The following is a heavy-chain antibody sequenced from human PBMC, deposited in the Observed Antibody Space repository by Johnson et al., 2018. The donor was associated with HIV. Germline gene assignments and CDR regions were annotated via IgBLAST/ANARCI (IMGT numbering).Heavy chain of an antibody. CDR2: ISYDGSSE. D-gene: IGHD5-18*01. CDR3: AKDTAMLRSSAAFDI. CDR1: GFTFSNYG. V-gene: IGHV3-30*18. J-gene: IGHJ3*02. Sequence: QVQLVESGGGLVQPGRSVRLSCTASGFTFSNYGMHWVRQAPGKGLEWVAVISYDGSSEYYADSVKGRFAVSRDNSRNTLYLQMNSLRPDDTAVYYCAKDTAMLRSSAAFDIWGQGTMVTVSS.